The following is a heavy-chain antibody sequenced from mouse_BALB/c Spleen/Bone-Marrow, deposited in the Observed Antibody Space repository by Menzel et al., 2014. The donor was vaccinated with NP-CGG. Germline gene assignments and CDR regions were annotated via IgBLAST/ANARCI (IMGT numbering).Heavy chain of an antibody. V-gene: IGHV1-80*01. CDR1: GYAFSTYW. CDR3: ARGARSAMDY. Sequence: VQLQESGAELVRPESSVKISCKASGYAFSTYWMIWVKQRPGQGLEWIGQIYPGDGDTNYNGKFKGKATLTADKSSSTAYMQLSSLTSEDSAVCFCARGARSAMDYWGQGTSVTVSS. J-gene: IGHJ4*01. CDR2: IYPGDGDT.